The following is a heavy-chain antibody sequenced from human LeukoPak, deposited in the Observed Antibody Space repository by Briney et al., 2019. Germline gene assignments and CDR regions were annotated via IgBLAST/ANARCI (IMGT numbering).Heavy chain of an antibody. V-gene: IGHV3-74*01. CDR3: ARAKYFYDSSGYYWSGAFDI. D-gene: IGHD3-22*01. CDR2: INPDGSST. Sequence: GGSLRLSCAASGFTFSSYWMHWVRQAPGKGLVRVSRINPDGSSTTYADSVKGRFTISRDNAKNTVYLQMNSLRAEDTAVYYCARAKYFYDSSGYYWSGAFDIWGQGTMVTVSS. CDR1: GFTFSSYW. J-gene: IGHJ3*02.